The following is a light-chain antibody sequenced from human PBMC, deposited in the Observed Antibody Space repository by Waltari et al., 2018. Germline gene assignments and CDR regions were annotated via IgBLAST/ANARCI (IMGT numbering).Light chain of an antibody. J-gene: IGLJ1*01. Sequence: QSALTQPATVSGSPGQSITISCTGTSSAFGGYNYVSWYQQHPGQAPKLLISEGSNRPSGVSKRFSGSKSGNTASLTISGLQTEDEADYYCSSYAGDITLLFGTGTKVSVL. CDR2: EGS. V-gene: IGLV2-14*01. CDR1: SSAFGGYNY. CDR3: SSYAGDITLL.